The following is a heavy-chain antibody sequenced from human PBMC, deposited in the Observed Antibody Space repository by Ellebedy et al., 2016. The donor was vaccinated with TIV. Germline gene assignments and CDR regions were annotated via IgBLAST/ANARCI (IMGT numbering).Heavy chain of an antibody. CDR3: AREPYNWNGPFDY. CDR2: IHGDGSNI. J-gene: IGHJ4*02. CDR1: GFTFSSSW. D-gene: IGHD1-20*01. V-gene: IGHV3-74*01. Sequence: GESLKISCAASGFTFSSSWVHWVRQVPGKGLVWVARIHGDGSNIGYADSVKGRFTISRDNAKSTLYLQMNSLRAEDTAVYYCAREPYNWNGPFDYWGQGTLVTVSS.